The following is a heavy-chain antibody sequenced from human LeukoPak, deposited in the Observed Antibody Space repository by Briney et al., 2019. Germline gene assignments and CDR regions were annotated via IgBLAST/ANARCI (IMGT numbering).Heavy chain of an antibody. CDR1: GYRFTNYW. J-gene: IGHJ4*02. V-gene: IGHV5-51*01. Sequence: GESLKISCKGSGYRFTNYWIGWVRQMPGKGLESMGLIYPADSDTTYSPSFQGQVTISADRSISTVYLQWSSLKASDTAMYYCARQSRDGSKNRGYYFDYWGQGTLVTVS. CDR2: IYPADSDT. CDR3: ARQSRDGSKNRGYYFDY. D-gene: IGHD3-10*01.